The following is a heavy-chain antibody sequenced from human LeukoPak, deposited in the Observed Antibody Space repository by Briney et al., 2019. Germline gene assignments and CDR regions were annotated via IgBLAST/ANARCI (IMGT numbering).Heavy chain of an antibody. CDR3: AKDSSSHLYYFDY. CDR1: GFTFSSYA. D-gene: IGHD6-13*01. J-gene: IGHJ4*02. CDR2: ISGSGGST. V-gene: IGHV3-23*01. Sequence: GGSLRLSCAASGFTFSSYAMSWVRQAPGRGLEWVSAISGSGGSTYYADSVKGRFTISRDNSKNTLYLQMNSLRAEDTAVYYCAKDSSSHLYYFDYWGQGTLVTVSS.